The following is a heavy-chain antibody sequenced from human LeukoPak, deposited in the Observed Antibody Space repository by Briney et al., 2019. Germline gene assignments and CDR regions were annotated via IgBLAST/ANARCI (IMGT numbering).Heavy chain of an antibody. CDR2: IYTSGST. CDR1: GGSISSGSYY. CDR3: ARVGGITIFGVVITPRSYMDV. J-gene: IGHJ6*03. D-gene: IGHD3-3*01. Sequence: SETLSLTCTVSGGSISSGSYYWSWIRQPAGKGLEWIGRIYTSGSTNYNPSLKSRVTISVDKSKNQFSLKLSSVTAADTAVYYCARVGGITIFGVVITPRSYMDVWGKGTTVTVSS. V-gene: IGHV4-61*02.